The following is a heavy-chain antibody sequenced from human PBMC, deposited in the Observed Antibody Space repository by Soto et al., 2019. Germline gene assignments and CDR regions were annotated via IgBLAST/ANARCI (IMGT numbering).Heavy chain of an antibody. CDR1: GYTLTGYY. J-gene: IGHJ5*02. D-gene: IGHD3-3*01. CDR3: ARSRSEHDFWSGYLNWFDP. Sequence: ASVKVSCKASGYTLTGYYMHWVRQAPGQGLEWMGWINPNSGGTNYAQKFQGWVTMTRDTSISTAYTELSRLRSDDTAVYYCARSRSEHDFWSGYLNWFDPWGQGTLVTVSS. CDR2: INPNSGGT. V-gene: IGHV1-2*04.